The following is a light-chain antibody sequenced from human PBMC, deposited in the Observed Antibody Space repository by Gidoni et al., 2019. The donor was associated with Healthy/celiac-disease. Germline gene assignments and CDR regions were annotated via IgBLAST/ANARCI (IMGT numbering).Light chain of an antibody. J-gene: IGKJ4*01. V-gene: IGKV3-20*01. Sequence: ESVLTQTPGTLPLSPGERATLSCRASQSVSSSYLARSQQQPGQAPRLLIEGASSRATCIPDRFSGSGSGADFTLTISRLAPENFAVYYCQQYDSSPPLTFXXXTKVEIK. CDR1: QSVSSSY. CDR3: QQYDSSPPLT. CDR2: GAS.